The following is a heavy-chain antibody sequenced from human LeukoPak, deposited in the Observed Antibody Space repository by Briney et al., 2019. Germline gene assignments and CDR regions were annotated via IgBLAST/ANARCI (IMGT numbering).Heavy chain of an antibody. D-gene: IGHD1-26*01. CDR3: ARGGRWVVGTQDAFNI. V-gene: IGHV3-30-3*01. J-gene: IGHJ3*02. Sequence: GGSLRLSCADSGFTFSSYAMHWVRQAPGKGLEWVAVMSYDGSNKYYADSVKGRFTISRDNSKNTLYLQMNSLRAEDTAVYFCARGGRWVVGTQDAFNIWGQGTMVTVSS. CDR2: MSYDGSNK. CDR1: GFTFSSYA.